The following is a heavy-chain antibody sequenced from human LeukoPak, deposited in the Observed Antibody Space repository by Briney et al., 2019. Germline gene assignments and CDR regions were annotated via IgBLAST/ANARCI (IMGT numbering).Heavy chain of an antibody. D-gene: IGHD3-9*01. Sequence: GASVKVSCKASGGIFSSYAISWVRQAPGQGLEWIGGIITIFGTANYAQKFQGRVTITADKSTSTAYMELSGLRSEDTAVYYCARRRNFDWLSPLSAYYYYYMDVWGKGTTVTISS. CDR3: ARRRNFDWLSPLSAYYYYYMDV. J-gene: IGHJ6*03. CDR1: GGIFSSYA. CDR2: IITIFGTA. V-gene: IGHV1-69*06.